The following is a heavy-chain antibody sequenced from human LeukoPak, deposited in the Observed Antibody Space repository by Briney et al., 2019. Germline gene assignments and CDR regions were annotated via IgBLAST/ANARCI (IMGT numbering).Heavy chain of an antibody. CDR3: VRVGGFGELLYSYFFDY. CDR2: IWPGDSDS. CDR1: GYSFLTYW. Sequence: GESLKTSCKVSGYSFLTYWIAWVRQRPGKGLEWMGIIWPGDSDSRYSPSFQGQVTVSVDTSISVVYLRWSSLKASDSAMYYCVRVGGFGELLYSYFFDYWGQGTLVTVSS. D-gene: IGHD3-10*01. J-gene: IGHJ4*02. V-gene: IGHV5-51*06.